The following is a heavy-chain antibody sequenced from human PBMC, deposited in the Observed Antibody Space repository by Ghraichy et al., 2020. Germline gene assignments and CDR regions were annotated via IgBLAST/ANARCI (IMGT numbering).Heavy chain of an antibody. Sequence: SETLSLTCAVSGGSISSSNWWSWVRQPPGKGLEWIGEIYHSGSTNYNPSLKSRVTISVDKSKNQFSLKLSSVTAADTAVYYCARVTPGYSSGWLDYWGQGTLVTVSS. CDR1: GGSISSSNW. CDR2: IYHSGST. V-gene: IGHV4-4*02. J-gene: IGHJ4*02. CDR3: ARVTPGYSSGWLDY. D-gene: IGHD6-19*01.